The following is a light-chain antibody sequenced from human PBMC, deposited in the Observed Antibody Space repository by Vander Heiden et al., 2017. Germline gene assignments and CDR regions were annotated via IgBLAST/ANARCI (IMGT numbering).Light chain of an antibody. CDR2: YVS. V-gene: IGLV2-11*01. CDR1: RSDLVGYNY. CDR3: CSYAGSYTGV. J-gene: IGLJ3*02. Sequence: QSALTEPCSGSGYPGQSFTISCTATRSDLVGYNYVSWYQKHPGKALKLLIYYVSKRPSGVPDRFSGSKSRNTASLSISVLHAEDEADYYCCSYAGSYTGVFGGGTKLTVL.